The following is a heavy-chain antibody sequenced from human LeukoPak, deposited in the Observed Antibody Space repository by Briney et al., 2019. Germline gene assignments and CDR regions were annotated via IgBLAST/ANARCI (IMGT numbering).Heavy chain of an antibody. Sequence: SETLSLTCSVSGGSISSSSYYWGWLRQPPGTGREWIGTIYYGGRTYYNPSLKSRVTMPVDTSKNQFSLKLSSVTAADTAIYYCATSVTSSSGWYYGYWGQGSLVTVSS. CDR1: GGSISSSSYY. V-gene: IGHV4-39*01. CDR2: IYYGGRT. D-gene: IGHD6-19*01. J-gene: IGHJ4*02. CDR3: ATSVTSSSGWYYGY.